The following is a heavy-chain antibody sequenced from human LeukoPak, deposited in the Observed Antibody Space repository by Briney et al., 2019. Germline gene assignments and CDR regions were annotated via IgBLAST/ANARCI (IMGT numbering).Heavy chain of an antibody. D-gene: IGHD2-15*01. V-gene: IGHV4-34*01. J-gene: IGHJ6*03. CDR2: IYYSGST. CDR3: AREDMDPNYYYYMDV. Sequence: SETLSLTCAVYGGSFSGYYWSWIRQPPGKGLEWIGSIYYSGSTYYNPSLKSRVTISVDTSKNQFSLKLSSVTAADTAVYYCAREDMDPNYYYYMDVWGKGTTVTVSS. CDR1: GGSFSGYY.